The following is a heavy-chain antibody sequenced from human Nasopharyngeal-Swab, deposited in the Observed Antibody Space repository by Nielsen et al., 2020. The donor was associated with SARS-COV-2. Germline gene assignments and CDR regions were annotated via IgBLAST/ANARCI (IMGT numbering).Heavy chain of an antibody. J-gene: IGHJ4*02. CDR2: INGEAKET. V-gene: IGHV3-23*01. CDR1: GFTFTTYA. Sequence: GESLKISCVASGFTFTTYAMNWVRQAQGKGLEWVSSINGEAKETFYADSVRGRFTISRDNSGNALYLQMNSLRADDTALYYCARGWSNYGGDIHYWGQGTLVTVAS. D-gene: IGHD4-23*01. CDR3: ARGWSNYGGDIHY.